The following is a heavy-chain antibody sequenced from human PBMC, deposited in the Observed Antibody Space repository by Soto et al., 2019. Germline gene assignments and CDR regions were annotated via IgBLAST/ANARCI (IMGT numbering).Heavy chain of an antibody. CDR1: GFTFSSYA. V-gene: IGHV3-30-3*01. D-gene: IGHD1-1*01. CDR3: ARGPNENDALDI. J-gene: IGHJ3*02. CDR2: ISYDGSNK. Sequence: QVQLVESGGGVVQPGRSLRLSCAASGFTFSSYAMHWVRQAPGKGLEWVAVISYDGSNKYYADSVKGRFTISRDNSKNPLYLQMNSLRAEDTAVYYCARGPNENDALDIWGQGTIVTVSS.